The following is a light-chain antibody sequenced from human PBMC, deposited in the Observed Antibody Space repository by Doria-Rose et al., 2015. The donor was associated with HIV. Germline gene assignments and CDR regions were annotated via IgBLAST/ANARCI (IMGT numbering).Light chain of an antibody. CDR3: QQYGTSRGT. CDR1: QRVKSSY. V-gene: IGKV3-20*01. J-gene: IGKJ5*01. Sequence: DIVLTQSPGTLSLSPGERATLSCRASQRVKSSYLAWYQQEPGRAPRLLIYDASTRATGIPDRFSGSGSGTDFTLTISRLEPEDVAVYYCQQYGTSRGTFGQGTRLETK. CDR2: DAS.